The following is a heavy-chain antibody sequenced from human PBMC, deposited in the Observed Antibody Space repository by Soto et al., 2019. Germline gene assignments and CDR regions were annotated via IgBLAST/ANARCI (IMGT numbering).Heavy chain of an antibody. Sequence: QVQLVESGGGVVQPGRSLRLSCAASGFDFNTYGLHWVRQAPGKGLEWVAGISFDGGNQYYADSVKGRFTISRDKSNTTLYLQMNSLGAEDTATYYCAKDSSVIAAGSGGRFDPWGQGTLVIVSS. V-gene: IGHV3-30*18. CDR1: GFDFNTYG. J-gene: IGHJ5*02. D-gene: IGHD6-13*01. CDR3: AKDSSVIAAGSGGRFDP. CDR2: ISFDGGNQ.